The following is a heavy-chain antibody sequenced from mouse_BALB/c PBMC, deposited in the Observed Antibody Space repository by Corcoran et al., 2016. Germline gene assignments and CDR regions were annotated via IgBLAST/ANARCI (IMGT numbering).Heavy chain of an antibody. V-gene: IGHV1S34*01. Sequence: LVKTGASVKISCKASGYSFTGYYMHWVKQSHGKSLERIGYISCYNGATSYNQKFKGKATFTVDTSSSTAYMQFNSLTSEDSAVYYCAREGAFYAMDYWGQGTSVTVSS. CDR1: GYSFTGYY. D-gene: IGHD3-1*01. CDR2: ISCYNGAT. CDR3: AREGAFYAMDY. J-gene: IGHJ4*01.